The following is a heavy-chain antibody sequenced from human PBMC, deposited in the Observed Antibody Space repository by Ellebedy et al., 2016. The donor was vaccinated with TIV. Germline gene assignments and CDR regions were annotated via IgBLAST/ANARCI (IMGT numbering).Heavy chain of an antibody. V-gene: IGHV5-51*01. CDR3: ARHSTPYSGYDTDFDF. D-gene: IGHD5-12*01. J-gene: IGHJ4*02. CDR1: GYSFSHYW. Sequence: PGGSLRLSCKGSGYSFSHYWIGWVRQMPGKGLEWIGIVYPKDSDTRYSPSFQGQVTISAANYISTAYLQWSSLKASDTATYYCARHSTPYSGYDTDFDFWGQGTLVTVSS. CDR2: VYPKDSDT.